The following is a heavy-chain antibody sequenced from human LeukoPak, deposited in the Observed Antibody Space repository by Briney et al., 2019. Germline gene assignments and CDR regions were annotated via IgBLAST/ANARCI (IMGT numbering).Heavy chain of an antibody. CDR1: GFTFSNYA. CDR3: ARFATGYDAFHI. Sequence: GGSLRLSCAASGFTFSNYAVSWVRQAPGKGLDWVSTITYNSGDTFYAGLVKGRFTISRDKSKNTVYLHMNSLRAEDTAVYYCARFATGYDAFHIWGQGKMVTVSS. CDR2: ITYNSGDT. D-gene: IGHD3-10*01. V-gene: IGHV3-23*01. J-gene: IGHJ3*02.